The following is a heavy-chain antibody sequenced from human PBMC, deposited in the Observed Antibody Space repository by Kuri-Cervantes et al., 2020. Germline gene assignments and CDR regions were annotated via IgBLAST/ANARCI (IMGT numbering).Heavy chain of an antibody. Sequence: GGSLRLSCAASGFTFSSYAMHWVRQAPGKGLEWVAVISYDGSNKYYADSVKGRFTISRDNSKNTLYLQMNSLRAEDTAVYYCARPQSPGYSYGSNFDYWGQGTLVTVSS. CDR2: ISYDGSNK. D-gene: IGHD5-18*01. V-gene: IGHV3-30-3*01. CDR1: GFTFSSYA. CDR3: ARPQSPGYSYGSNFDY. J-gene: IGHJ4*02.